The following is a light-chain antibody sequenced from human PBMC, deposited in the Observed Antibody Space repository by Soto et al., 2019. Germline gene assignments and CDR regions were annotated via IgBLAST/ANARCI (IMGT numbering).Light chain of an antibody. CDR2: GAS. V-gene: IGKV3-20*01. CDR1: QSVGSSF. CDR3: QQYGSSWT. Sequence: IVLSQSPGPLSLSPGERATLSCRASQSVGSSFLAWYQQKPGQAPRLLIHGASNRATGIPDRFSGSGSGTDFTLTISRLDPEDFAVYYCQQYGSSWTFGQGTKVDIK. J-gene: IGKJ1*01.